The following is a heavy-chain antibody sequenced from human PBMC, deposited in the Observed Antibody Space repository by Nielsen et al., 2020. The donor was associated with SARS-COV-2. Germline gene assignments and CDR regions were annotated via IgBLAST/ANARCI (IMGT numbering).Heavy chain of an antibody. D-gene: IGHD3-10*01. J-gene: IGHJ3*02. Sequence: GESLKISCAASGFTVSSNYMSWVRQAPGKGLEWVSVIYSGGSTYYADSVKGRFTISRDNSKNTLYLQMNSLRAEDTAVYYCARARSGSWTNDAFDIWGQGTMVTVSS. CDR2: IYSGGST. CDR1: GFTVSSNY. V-gene: IGHV3-66*01. CDR3: ARARSGSWTNDAFDI.